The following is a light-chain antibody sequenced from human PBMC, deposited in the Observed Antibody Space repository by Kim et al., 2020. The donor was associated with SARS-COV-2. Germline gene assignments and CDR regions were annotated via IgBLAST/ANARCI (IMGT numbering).Light chain of an antibody. CDR2: GKN. Sequence: LGKTVRITCQGESLRSYYASWYQQKPGQAPVLVIYGKNNRPSGIPDRFSGSSSGNTASLTITGAQAEDEADYYCNSRDSSGNHLEVFGGGTQLTVL. CDR1: SLRSYY. CDR3: NSRDSSGNHLEV. V-gene: IGLV3-19*01. J-gene: IGLJ3*02.